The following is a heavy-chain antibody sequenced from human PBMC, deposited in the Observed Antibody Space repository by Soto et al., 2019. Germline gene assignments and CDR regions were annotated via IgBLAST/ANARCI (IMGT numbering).Heavy chain of an antibody. CDR1: GFTFSDSY. CDR2: ISSSGNTI. J-gene: IGHJ4*02. D-gene: IGHD3-22*01. CDR3: AKMSSENYYDPLFS. V-gene: IGHV3-11*01. Sequence: VQLVESGGGLVKTSGSLRLACAASGFTFSDSYMSWVRQTPGKGLEWVSYISSSGNTIYYADSVKGRFTITRDNAKNSVYLQMNSLRAEDTALYFCAKMSSENYYDPLFSWGQGTLVTVSS.